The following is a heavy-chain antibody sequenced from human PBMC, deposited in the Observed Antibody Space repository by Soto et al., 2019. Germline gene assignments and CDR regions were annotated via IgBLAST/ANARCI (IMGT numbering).Heavy chain of an antibody. CDR1: GFTFSNYG. J-gene: IGHJ4*02. CDR3: ARDLGSTNYYFDY. D-gene: IGHD5-12*01. V-gene: IGHV3-33*01. Sequence: GGSLRLSCAASGFTFSNYGFHWVRQAPGKWLEWVAVIWYDGSKTYYVESVKGRFTISRDNSKNTLYLQMNSLRVEDTAVYRCARDLGSTNYYFDYWGLGXLVTV. CDR2: IWYDGSKT.